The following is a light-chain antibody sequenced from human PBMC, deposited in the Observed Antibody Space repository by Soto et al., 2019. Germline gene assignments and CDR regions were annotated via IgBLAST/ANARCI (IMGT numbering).Light chain of an antibody. Sequence: DIQMTQSPSTLSTSVGDRVTITCRASQSISSWLAWYQQKPGKAPNLLIYKASNLQNGVPSRFSGSGSGKEFTLTISSLQPDDFATYYCQQYKSYYPLTLGPGTKVDIK. CDR2: KAS. CDR1: QSISSW. V-gene: IGKV1-5*03. J-gene: IGKJ3*01. CDR3: QQYKSYYPLT.